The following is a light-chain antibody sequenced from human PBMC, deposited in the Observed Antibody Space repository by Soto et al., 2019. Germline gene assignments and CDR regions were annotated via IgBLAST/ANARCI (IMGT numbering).Light chain of an antibody. V-gene: IGKV1-6*01. CDR1: QDIRND. Sequence: GDRVTVTCRASQDIRNDLGWYQQKPGTAPKLLIYGAATLQSGVPSRFSGSGSGTDFTLTIDSLQPGDFAIYYCLQDYIYPRTFGQGTKVDI. CDR3: LQDYIYPRT. J-gene: IGKJ1*01. CDR2: GAA.